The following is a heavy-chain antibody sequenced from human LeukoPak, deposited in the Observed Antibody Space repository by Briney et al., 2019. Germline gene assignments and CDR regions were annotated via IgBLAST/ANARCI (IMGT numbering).Heavy chain of an antibody. D-gene: IGHD4-17*01. CDR1: GFTFSSYE. CDR2: ISSSSSYI. J-gene: IGHJ4*02. CDR3: ARESHGDYYFDY. Sequence: GGSLRLSCAASGFTFSSYEMNWVRQAPGKGLEWVSYISSSSSYIYYADSVKGRFTISRDNAKNSLYLQMNSLRAEDTAVYYCARESHGDYYFDYWGQGTLVTVSS. V-gene: IGHV3-21*05.